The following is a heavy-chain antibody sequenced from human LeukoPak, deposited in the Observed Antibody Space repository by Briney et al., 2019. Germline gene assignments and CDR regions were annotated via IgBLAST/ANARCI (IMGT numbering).Heavy chain of an antibody. CDR2: ISGTGSGI. CDR3: AKVEGAVYISRGWFDS. V-gene: IGHV3-23*01. Sequence: GGSLRLSCAVSGFTFSNSAMTWVRQAPGKGLKWVSGISGTGSGIYYADSVKGRFTISRDNSKNILYLQMNSLRAEDTAVYYCAKVEGAVYISRGWFDSWSQGTLVTVSS. CDR1: GFTFSNSA. D-gene: IGHD3-10*01. J-gene: IGHJ5*01.